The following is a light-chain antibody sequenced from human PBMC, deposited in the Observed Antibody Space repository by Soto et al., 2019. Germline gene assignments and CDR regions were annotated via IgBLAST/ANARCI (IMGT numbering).Light chain of an antibody. V-gene: IGKV1-5*03. CDR1: QSISPW. J-gene: IGKJ2*01. Sequence: DIQMTQSPSTLSASVGDRVTITCRASQSISPWLAWYQQKPGKAPKLLIYKASSLESGVPSRFSGSESGTEFTLTISSLQPDDFATYYCQQYKSYYRTFGQGTKLEIK. CDR3: QQYKSYYRT. CDR2: KAS.